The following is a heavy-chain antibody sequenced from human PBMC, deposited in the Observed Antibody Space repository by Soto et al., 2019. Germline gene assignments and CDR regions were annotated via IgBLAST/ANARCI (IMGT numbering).Heavy chain of an antibody. J-gene: IGHJ5*02. CDR2: IYYSGST. V-gene: IGHV4-30-4*01. Sequence: SETLSLTCTVSGGSISSGDYYWSWTRQPPGKGLEWIGYIYYSGSTYYNPSLKSRVTISVDTSKNQFSLKLSSVTAADTAVYYCARGLTIFGVVIPIGWFDPWGQGTLVTVSS. D-gene: IGHD3-3*01. CDR3: ARGLTIFGVVIPIGWFDP. CDR1: GGSISSGDYY.